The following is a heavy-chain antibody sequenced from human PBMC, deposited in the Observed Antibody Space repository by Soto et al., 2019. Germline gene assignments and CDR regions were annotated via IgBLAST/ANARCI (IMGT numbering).Heavy chain of an antibody. Sequence: GASVKVSCKASGYTFTSYDINWVRQATGQGLEWMGWMNPNSGNTGYARKFQGRVTMTRNTSISTAYMELSSLRSEDTAVYYCARDRYSGYDYDYYYMEVWGKGTTVTVSS. V-gene: IGHV1-8*01. D-gene: IGHD5-12*01. CDR3: ARDRYSGYDYDYYYMEV. CDR2: MNPNSGNT. CDR1: GYTFTSYD. J-gene: IGHJ6*03.